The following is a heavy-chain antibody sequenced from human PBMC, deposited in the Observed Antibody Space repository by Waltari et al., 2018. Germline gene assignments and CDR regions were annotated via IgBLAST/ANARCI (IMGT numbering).Heavy chain of an antibody. Sequence: QVQLVESGGGVVQPGGSLRLSCVASGFTFSNYGMHWVRQAPGKGLELVAFMTYDGDKKDYGDSMKGRFTISRDTSKNTLSLEMNTLRTDDTAVYYCARGNGYCISGGCKRWVDAWGQGILVTVSS. V-gene: IGHV3-30*02. CDR1: GFTFSNYG. CDR2: MTYDGDKK. J-gene: IGHJ5*02. D-gene: IGHD2-8*01. CDR3: ARGNGYCISGGCKRWVDA.